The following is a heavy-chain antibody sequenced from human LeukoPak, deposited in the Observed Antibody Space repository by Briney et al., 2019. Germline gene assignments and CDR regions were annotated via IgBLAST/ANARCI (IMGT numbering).Heavy chain of an antibody. Sequence: ASVKVSCKASGYTFTSYDINWVRQATGQGLEWMGWMNPNSGNTGYAQKFQGRVTMTRNTSISTAYMELSSLRSEDTAVYYCARGVSSDPPWAYEDNDYWGQGTLVTVSS. D-gene: IGHD6-19*01. V-gene: IGHV1-8*01. CDR3: ARGVSSDPPWAYEDNDY. J-gene: IGHJ4*02. CDR2: MNPNSGNT. CDR1: GYTFTSYD.